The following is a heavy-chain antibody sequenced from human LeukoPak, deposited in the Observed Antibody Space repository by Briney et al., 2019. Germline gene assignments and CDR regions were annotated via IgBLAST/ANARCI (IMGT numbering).Heavy chain of an antibody. CDR2: ISSSSRTI. D-gene: IGHD5-18*01. CDR1: RFTFSSYS. Sequence: GGSLRLSCAASRFTFSSYSMNWVRQAPGKGLEWVSYISSSSRTIYFADSVKGRFTISRDNAKNSLYLQMNSLRAEDTAVYYCARGTGRGYSYGYYGAFDIWGQGTMVTVSS. V-gene: IGHV3-48*01. CDR3: ARGTGRGYSYGYYGAFDI. J-gene: IGHJ3*02.